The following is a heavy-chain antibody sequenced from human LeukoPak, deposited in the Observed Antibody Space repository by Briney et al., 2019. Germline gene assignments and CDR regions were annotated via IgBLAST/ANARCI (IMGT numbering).Heavy chain of an antibody. CDR2: INHSGST. Sequence: KSSETLSLTCAVYGGSFSGYYWSWVRQPPGKGLEWIGEINHSGSTNYNPSLKSRVTISVDTSKNQFSLKLSSVTAADMAVYYCARWDVPAASNGLDASDIWGQGTMVTVPS. V-gene: IGHV4-34*01. J-gene: IGHJ3*02. CDR1: GGSFSGYY. CDR3: ARWDVPAASNGLDASDI. D-gene: IGHD2-2*01.